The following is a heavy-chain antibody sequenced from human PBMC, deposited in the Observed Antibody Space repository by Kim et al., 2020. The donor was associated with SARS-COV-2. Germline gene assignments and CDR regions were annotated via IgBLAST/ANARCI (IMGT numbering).Heavy chain of an antibody. D-gene: IGHD5-18*01. Sequence: NPSRQSRVTKSVDTSKNQFSLKLSSVTAADTAVYYCARGGGYSYGSLDYWGQGTLVTVSS. CDR3: ARGGGYSYGSLDY. V-gene: IGHV4-59*09. J-gene: IGHJ4*02.